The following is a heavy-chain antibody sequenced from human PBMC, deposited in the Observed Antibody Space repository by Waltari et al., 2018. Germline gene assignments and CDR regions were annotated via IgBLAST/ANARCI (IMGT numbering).Heavy chain of an antibody. CDR2: INHSGST. Sequence: QVQLQQWGAGLLTPSATLSLTCAVYCWSFSGYYWSWIRAPPVKGLEWIGEINHSGSTNYNPSLKSRVTISVDTSKNQFSLKLSSVTAADTAVYYCARGSYYYDSSGYYYVGWYFDYWGQGTLVTVSS. J-gene: IGHJ4*02. CDR1: CWSFSGYY. V-gene: IGHV4-34*01. CDR3: ARGSYYYDSSGYYYVGWYFDY. D-gene: IGHD3-22*01.